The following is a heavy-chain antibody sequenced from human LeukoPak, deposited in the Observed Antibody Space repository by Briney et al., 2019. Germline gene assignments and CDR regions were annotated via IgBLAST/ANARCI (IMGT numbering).Heavy chain of an antibody. CDR1: GYTFTGYY. Sequence: SVKVSCKASGYTFTGYYMHWVRQAPGQGLEWIGWIVVGSGNTNYAQKFQERVTITRDMSTSTAYMELSSLRSEDTAVYYCAAGRGYSYGLFAFDYWGQGTLVTVSS. D-gene: IGHD5-18*01. V-gene: IGHV1-58*02. CDR2: IVVGSGNT. J-gene: IGHJ4*02. CDR3: AAGRGYSYGLFAFDY.